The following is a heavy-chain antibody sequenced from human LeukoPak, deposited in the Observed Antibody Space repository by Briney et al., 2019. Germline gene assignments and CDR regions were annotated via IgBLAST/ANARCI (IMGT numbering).Heavy chain of an antibody. CDR1: GFTFSSYA. CDR2: ISGSGGST. D-gene: IGHD3-22*01. V-gene: IGHV3-23*01. CDR3: AKDPWSYYYDSSGYYPHYFDY. Sequence: GGSLRLSCAASGFTFSSYAMSWVRQAPGKGLEWVSAISGSGGSTYYADSVKGRFTISRDNSKNTLYLQMNSLRAEDTAVYYCAKDPWSYYYDSSGYYPHYFDYWGQGTLVSLYS. J-gene: IGHJ4*01.